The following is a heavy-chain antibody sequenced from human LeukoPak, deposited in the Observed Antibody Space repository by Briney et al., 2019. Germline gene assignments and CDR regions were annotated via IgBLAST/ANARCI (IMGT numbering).Heavy chain of an antibody. V-gene: IGHV3-23*01. J-gene: IGHJ4*02. CDR1: GFIYSTFA. D-gene: IGHD2-21*02. CDR3: AKGADNTWYSHLDY. CDR2: IDVSGGDT. Sequence: GGSLRLSCASPGFIYSTFAMSWVRQPPGKGLEWVSTIDVSGGDTYYADSVKGRFTISRDNSRSTLSLQMNNLRAEDTAIYYCAKGADNTWYSHLDYWGQGSLVTVSS.